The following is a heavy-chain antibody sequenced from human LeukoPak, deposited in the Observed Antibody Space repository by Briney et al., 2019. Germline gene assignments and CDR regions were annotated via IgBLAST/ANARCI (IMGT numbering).Heavy chain of an antibody. V-gene: IGHV4-59*11. Sequence: SVTLSLTCTVSGGSISSHYWSWIRQPPGKGLEWIGYIYYSGSTNYNPSLKSRVTISVDPSKNQFSLRLSSVTAADTAVYYCARAAPSFDYGGQGTLVTVSS. CDR1: GGSISSHY. CDR3: ARAAPSFDY. CDR2: IYYSGST. J-gene: IGHJ4*02.